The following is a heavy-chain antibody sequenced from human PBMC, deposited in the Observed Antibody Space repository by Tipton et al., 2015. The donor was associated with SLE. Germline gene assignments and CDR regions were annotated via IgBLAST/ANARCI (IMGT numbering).Heavy chain of an antibody. J-gene: IGHJ2*01. CDR1: GGSVSSGNYY. V-gene: IGHV4-61*01. D-gene: IGHD7-27*01. Sequence: LRLSCTVSGGSVSSGNYYWSWIRQPPGKGLEWIGYVHDSGRTNSNPSLKSRVTISLDTSKNQFSLNLKSVTAADTAVYYCARDAWGLGYWYFDLWGRGTLVTVSS. CDR3: ARDAWGLGYWYFDL. CDR2: VHDSGRT.